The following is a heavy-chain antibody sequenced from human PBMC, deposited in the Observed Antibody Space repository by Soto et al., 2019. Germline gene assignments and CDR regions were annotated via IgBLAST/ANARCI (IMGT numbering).Heavy chain of an antibody. Sequence: PSETLSLTCTVSGGSISSYYWSWIRQPPGKGLEWIGYIYYSGSTNYNPSLKSRVTISVDTSKNQFSLKLSSVTAADTAVYYCARAVVVIPTGYYGMDVWGQGTTVTVSS. V-gene: IGHV4-59*01. J-gene: IGHJ6*02. CDR1: GGSISSYY. D-gene: IGHD3-22*01. CDR3: ARAVVVIPTGYYGMDV. CDR2: IYYSGST.